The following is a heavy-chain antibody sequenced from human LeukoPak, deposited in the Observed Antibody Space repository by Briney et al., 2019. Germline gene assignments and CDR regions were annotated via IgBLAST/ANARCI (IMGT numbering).Heavy chain of an antibody. Sequence: SETLSLTCTVSVGSISSSSYYWGSIRQPPGKGLEWIGSIYYSGSTYYNPSLKSRVTISVDTSKNQFSLKLSSVTAADTAVYYCARVAGGYSYGYPDYWGQGTLVTVSS. CDR2: IYYSGST. D-gene: IGHD5-18*01. CDR3: ARVAGGYSYGYPDY. CDR1: VGSISSSSYY. J-gene: IGHJ4*02. V-gene: IGHV4-39*07.